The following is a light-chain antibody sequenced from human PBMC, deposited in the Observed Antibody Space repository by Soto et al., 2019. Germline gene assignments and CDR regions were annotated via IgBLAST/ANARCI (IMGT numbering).Light chain of an antibody. V-gene: IGLV2-14*01. J-gene: IGLJ1*01. Sequence: QSVLTQPASVSGSPGQSITISCTGTSSDVGGYNYVSWYQQHPGKAPKLIIYEVSDRPSGVSDRFSGSKSDNTASLTISGLQAEDEADYYCSSYTSSGTQVFGTGTKVT. CDR1: SSDVGGYNY. CDR2: EVS. CDR3: SSYTSSGTQV.